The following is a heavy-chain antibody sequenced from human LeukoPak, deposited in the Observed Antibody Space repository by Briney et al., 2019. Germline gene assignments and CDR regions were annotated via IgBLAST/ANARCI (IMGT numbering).Heavy chain of an antibody. J-gene: IGHJ6*03. CDR3: ARTLGIEYYYYMDI. Sequence: GESLKISCKGSGYSFSSYWIGWVRQMPGKGLEWMGIIYPGDSDTRYSPSFQGQVTISADESINTAYLQWSSLKASDTAMYYCARTLGIEYYYYMDIWGKGTTVTVSS. V-gene: IGHV5-51*01. CDR1: GYSFSSYW. D-gene: IGHD7-27*01. CDR2: IYPGDSDT.